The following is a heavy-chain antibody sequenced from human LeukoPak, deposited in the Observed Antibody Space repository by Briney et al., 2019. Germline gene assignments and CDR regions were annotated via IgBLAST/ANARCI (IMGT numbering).Heavy chain of an antibody. V-gene: IGHV3-33*01. J-gene: IGHJ4*02. Sequence: PGGSLRLSCAPSGFTFSSYGMHWVRQAPGKGLEWVAAIWFDGSNKYYVDSVEGRFTISRDNSKNTLSLQMNSLRAEDTAVYYCARDRYSGGYLDYWGRGTLVTVSS. D-gene: IGHD2-21*01. CDR2: IWFDGSNK. CDR3: ARDRYSGGYLDY. CDR1: GFTFSSYG.